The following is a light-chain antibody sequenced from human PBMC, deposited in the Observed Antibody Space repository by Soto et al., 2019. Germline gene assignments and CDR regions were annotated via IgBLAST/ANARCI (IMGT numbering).Light chain of an antibody. J-gene: IGKJ1*01. Sequence: EVVMTQSPATLSVSPGERATLSCRASQSVSSNLAWYQQKPGQAPRLLTYGASTRATGIPARFSGSGSGTEFTLPIRSLQPDDFATYCCQHYGGMWTFGQGT. CDR3: QHYGGMWT. V-gene: IGKV3-15*01. CDR2: GAS. CDR1: QSVSSN.